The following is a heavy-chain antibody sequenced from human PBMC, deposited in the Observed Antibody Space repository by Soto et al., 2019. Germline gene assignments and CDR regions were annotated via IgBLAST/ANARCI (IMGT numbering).Heavy chain of an antibody. Sequence: QVQLQQWGAGLLKPSETLSLTCAVYGGSFSGYYWSWIRQPPGKRLEWIGEINHSGSTNYNPSLKSRVTISVDTSKNQFSLKLSSVTAADTAVYYCARGHCSGGSCYQYYFDYWGQGTLVTVSS. V-gene: IGHV4-34*01. CDR1: GGSFSGYY. J-gene: IGHJ4*02. D-gene: IGHD2-15*01. CDR3: ARGHCSGGSCYQYYFDY. CDR2: INHSGST.